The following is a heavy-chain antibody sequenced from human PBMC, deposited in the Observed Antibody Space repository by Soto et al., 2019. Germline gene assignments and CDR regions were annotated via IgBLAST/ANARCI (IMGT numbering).Heavy chain of an antibody. V-gene: IGHV3-53*01. CDR1: GVTVGRNY. D-gene: IGHD1-26*01. Sequence: XXFLRDRCGVAGVTVGRNYRSCVHQAPGKGLEWVSVMYSGGSTYYADSGKGRFTISRDNSKNTLYLQMNSLRAEDTAVYYCARERWELPLVYYFDYWGQGTLVTASS. J-gene: IGHJ4*02. CDR2: MYSGGST. CDR3: ARERWELPLVYYFDY.